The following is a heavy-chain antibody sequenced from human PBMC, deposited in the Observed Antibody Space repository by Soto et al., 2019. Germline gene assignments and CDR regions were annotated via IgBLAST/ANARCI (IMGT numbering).Heavy chain of an antibody. V-gene: IGHV3-33*01. D-gene: IGHD2-15*01. CDR3: ARDPYCSGGSCYEYYFGY. CDR1: GFTFSSYG. CDR2: IWYDGSNK. J-gene: IGHJ4*02. Sequence: GGSLRLSCAASGFTFSSYGMHWVRQAPGKGLEWVAVIWYDGSNKYYADSVKGRFTISRDNSKNTLYLQMNSLRAEDTAVYYCARDPYCSGGSCYEYYFGYWGQGTLVTVSS.